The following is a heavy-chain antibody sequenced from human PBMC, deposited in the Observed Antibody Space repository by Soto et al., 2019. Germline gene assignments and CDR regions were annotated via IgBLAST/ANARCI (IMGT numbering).Heavy chain of an antibody. CDR2: INPNSGGT. D-gene: IGHD2-15*01. CDR3: ARDLYRRSALEDIERGGYYYYYMDV. CDR1: GYTFTGYY. J-gene: IGHJ6*03. Sequence: GASVKVSCKASGYTFTGYYMHWVRQAPGQGLEWMGWINPNSGGTNYAQKFQGWVTMTRDTSISTAYMELSRLRSDDTAVYYCARDLYRRSALEDIERGGYYYYYMDVWGKGTTVTVSS. V-gene: IGHV1-2*04.